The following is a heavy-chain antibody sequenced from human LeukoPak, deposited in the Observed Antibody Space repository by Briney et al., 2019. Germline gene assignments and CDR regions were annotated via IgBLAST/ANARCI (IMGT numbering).Heavy chain of an antibody. Sequence: AGGSLRLSCAASGFTFSSYAMSWVRQAPGKGLEWVSAISGSGGSTNYADSVKGRFTISRDNSKNTLYLQMNSLRAEDTAVYYCAKDPYAAAVTTYFDYWGQGTLVTVSS. CDR2: ISGSGGST. CDR1: GFTFSSYA. CDR3: AKDPYAAAVTTYFDY. V-gene: IGHV3-23*01. D-gene: IGHD4-17*01. J-gene: IGHJ4*02.